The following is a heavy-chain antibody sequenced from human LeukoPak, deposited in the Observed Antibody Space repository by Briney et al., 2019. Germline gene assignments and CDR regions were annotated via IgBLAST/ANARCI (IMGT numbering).Heavy chain of an antibody. CDR3: TRGNCSGGSCYSDF. J-gene: IGHJ4*02. V-gene: IGHV6-1*01. CDR1: GDSVSSNSAT. D-gene: IGHD2-15*01. Sequence: SQTLSLTCAIYGDSVSSNSATWNWIRQSPSRGLEWLGRTYYRSKWYNDYAVSVKSRITITPDTYKNQFSLQLNSVTPEDTAVYYCTRGNCSGGSCYSDFWGQGTLVTVSS. CDR2: TYYRSKWYN.